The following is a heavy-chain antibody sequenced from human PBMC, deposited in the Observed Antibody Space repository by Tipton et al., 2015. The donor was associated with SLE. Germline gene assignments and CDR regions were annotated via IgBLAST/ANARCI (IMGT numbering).Heavy chain of an antibody. V-gene: IGHV4-39*01. CDR2: IYFSGNT. CDR1: GGSISSSSYY. J-gene: IGHJ6*02. D-gene: IGHD1-26*01. CDR3: ARHLDTGSYVHRTGMDV. Sequence: TLSLTCTVSGGSISSSSYYWGWVRQPPGKGLEGIGSIYFSGNTCYNPSLKSRVTISVDTSKKQFSLNLTSVTAADTAVYYCARHLDTGSYVHRTGMDVWGQGTTVTVSS.